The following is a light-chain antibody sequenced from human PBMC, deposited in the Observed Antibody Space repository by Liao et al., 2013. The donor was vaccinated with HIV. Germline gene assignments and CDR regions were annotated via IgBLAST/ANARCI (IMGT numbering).Light chain of an antibody. CDR3: QAWDNFSANV. CDR1: ELGDYY. J-gene: IGLJ3*02. Sequence: SYELTQPPSVSVSPGQTASITCFGDELGDYYASWYQQRPGQSPLLVIHQDTKRPSGIPERFSGSRSGNTATLTIRETQAVDEADYYCQAWDNFSANVFGGGTKLTVL. CDR2: QDT. V-gene: IGLV3-1*01.